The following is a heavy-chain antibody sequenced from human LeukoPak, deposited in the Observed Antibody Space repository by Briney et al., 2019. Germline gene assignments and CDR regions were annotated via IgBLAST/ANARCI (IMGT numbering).Heavy chain of an antibody. CDR1: GGSISSSSYY. CDR2: IYYSGST. V-gene: IGHV4-39*01. J-gene: IGHJ4*02. CDR3: ARVPTYSGSYSFDY. D-gene: IGHD1-26*01. Sequence: SETLSLTCTVSGGSISSSSYYWGWIRQPPGKGLEWIGSIYYSGSTYYNPSLKSRVTISVDTSKNQFSLKLSSVTAADTAVYYCARVPTYSGSYSFDYWGQETLVTVSS.